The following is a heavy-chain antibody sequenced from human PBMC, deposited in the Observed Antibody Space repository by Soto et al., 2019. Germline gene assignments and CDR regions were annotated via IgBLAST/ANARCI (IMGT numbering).Heavy chain of an antibody. V-gene: IGHV3-33*01. Sequence: QVQLVESGGGVAHPGRSLRLSWAASGFTFISYGRTGFRQAPARGLEWVAVIWYDGSNKYYADSVKGRFTISRDNSKNTLYLQMNSLRAEDTAVYYCARDWESYCTNGVCAHWGQGTLVTVSS. D-gene: IGHD2-8*01. J-gene: IGHJ4*02. CDR1: GFTFISYG. CDR3: ARDWESYCTNGVCAH. CDR2: IWYDGSNK.